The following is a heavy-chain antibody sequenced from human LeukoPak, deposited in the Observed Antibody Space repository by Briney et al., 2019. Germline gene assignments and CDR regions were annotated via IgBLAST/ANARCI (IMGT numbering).Heavy chain of an antibody. V-gene: IGHV3-23*01. Sequence: PGGSLRLSCAASGFTLSSYAMSWVRQAPGKGLEWVSAISGSGGSTYYADSVKGRFTISRDNSKNTLYLQMNSLRAEDTAVYYCAKSVPITMVRGVISYFDYWGQGTLVTVSS. CDR2: ISGSGGST. CDR1: GFTLSSYA. D-gene: IGHD3-10*01. J-gene: IGHJ4*02. CDR3: AKSVPITMVRGVISYFDY.